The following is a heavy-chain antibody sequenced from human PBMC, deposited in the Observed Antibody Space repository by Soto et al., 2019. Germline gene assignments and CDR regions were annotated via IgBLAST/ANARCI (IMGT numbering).Heavy chain of an antibody. CDR2: ITASASHS. CDR1: GFPSSTYGFSTYA. J-gene: IGHJ4*01. CDR3: AKGTSSEFLLSFDD. V-gene: IGHV3-23*01. D-gene: IGHD3-10*01. Sequence: EVQLLQSGGGLVQPGGSLRLSCMASGFPSSTYGFSTYAMTWVRQPPGKGLEWVSVITASASHSYYADSVKGRFTISRDNSRNTLFLQMESLRADDTAVYFCAKGTSSEFLLSFDDWGHGTLVTVSS.